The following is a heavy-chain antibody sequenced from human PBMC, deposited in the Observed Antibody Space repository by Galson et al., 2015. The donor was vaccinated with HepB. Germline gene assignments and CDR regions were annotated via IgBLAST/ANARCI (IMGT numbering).Heavy chain of an antibody. CDR2: IVPMYARA. D-gene: IGHD4/OR15-4a*01. J-gene: IGHJ4*02. CDR3: ARAMSCHYFEVSAHYTPSCPFDY. Sequence: SVKVSCKASGGTFSSYAISWVRQAPGQGPEWMGGIVPMYARAKYAQKFQGRVTISADKSMTTAYMELSSLRAEDTAVYYCARAMSCHYFEVSAHYTPSCPFDYWGQGTLVTVSS. CDR1: GGTFSSYA. V-gene: IGHV1-69*06.